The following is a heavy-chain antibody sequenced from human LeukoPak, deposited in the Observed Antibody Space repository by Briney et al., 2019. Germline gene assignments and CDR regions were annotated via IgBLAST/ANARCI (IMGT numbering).Heavy chain of an antibody. CDR1: GISFRNYA. CDR3: ARASWVSDPDAVR. Sequence: GWSLRLSCAASGISFRNYAMSWVRQAPARGPEWVSSLRGNDETFYADSVKGRFTLSRDDSRNTVYLQLNNLRVEDTAIYYCARASWVSDPDAVRWGQGTQVSVSS. D-gene: IGHD3-10*01. V-gene: IGHV3-23*01. J-gene: IGHJ4*02. CDR2: LRGNDET.